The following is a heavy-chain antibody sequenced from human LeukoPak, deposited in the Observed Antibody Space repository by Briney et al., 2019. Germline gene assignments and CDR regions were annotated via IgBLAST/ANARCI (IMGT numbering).Heavy chain of an antibody. CDR1: GGSISSGSYY. D-gene: IGHD2-2*01. CDR3: ARDFEGCSSTSCLRYFDY. V-gene: IGHV4-61*02. CDR2: IYTSGST. J-gene: IGHJ4*02. Sequence: SETLSLTCTVSGGSISSGSYYWSWIRQPAGKGLEWIGRIYTSGSTNYNPSLKSRVTISVDTSKNQFSLKLSSVTAADTAVYYCARDFEGCSSTSCLRYFDYWGQGTLVTVSS.